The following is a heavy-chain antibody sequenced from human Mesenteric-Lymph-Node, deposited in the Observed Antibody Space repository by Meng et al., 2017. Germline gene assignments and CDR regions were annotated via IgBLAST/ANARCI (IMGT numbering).Heavy chain of an antibody. Sequence: HVHLQGSGPRRLRPSETLSRTCSVSGASVSINPSSWTWVRQPPGKGLEWIGYNFNDGRTNYNPSLKTRVTMSIDTSKNQFSLTLSSVTAADTAIYYCARDNMGSIDYWGQGILVTVSS. D-gene: IGHD1-26*01. CDR3: ARDNMGSIDY. V-gene: IGHV4-61*01. J-gene: IGHJ4*02. CDR1: GASVSINPSS. CDR2: NFNDGRT.